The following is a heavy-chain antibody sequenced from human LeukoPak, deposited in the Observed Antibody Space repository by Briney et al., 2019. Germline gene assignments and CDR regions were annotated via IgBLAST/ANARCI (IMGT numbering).Heavy chain of an antibody. V-gene: IGHV3-23*01. CDR3: AKDSSGSYYGKSDY. D-gene: IGHD1-26*01. Sequence: GGSLRLSCAASGFTFSSYAMSWVRQAPGKGLEWVSGISAGGGSTYYADSVKGRFTISRDNSKNTLSLQMSSLRGEDTAVYYCAKDSSGSYYGKSDYWGQGTLVAVSS. J-gene: IGHJ4*02. CDR1: GFTFSSYA. CDR2: ISAGGGST.